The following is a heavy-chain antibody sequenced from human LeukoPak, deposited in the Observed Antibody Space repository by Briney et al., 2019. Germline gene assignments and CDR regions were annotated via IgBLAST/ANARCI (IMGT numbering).Heavy chain of an antibody. D-gene: IGHD2-2*01. CDR1: GYSFTSYW. Sequence: GESLKISCKGSGYSFTSYWIGWVRQMPGKGLEWMGIIYPGDSDTRYLPSFQGQVTISADKSINTAYLQWGSLKASDTAMYYCARGCCTSTSCRGDAFDIWGQGTMVTVSS. CDR2: IYPGDSDT. V-gene: IGHV5-51*01. CDR3: ARGCCTSTSCRGDAFDI. J-gene: IGHJ3*02.